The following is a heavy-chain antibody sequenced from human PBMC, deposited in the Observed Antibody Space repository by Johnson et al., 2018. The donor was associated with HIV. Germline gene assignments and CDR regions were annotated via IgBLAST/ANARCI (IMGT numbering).Heavy chain of an antibody. CDR3: TRGEGGYFYDSSGYYHRPDDAFEI. CDR2: IGTIDDT. V-gene: IGHV3-13*01. D-gene: IGHD3-22*01. CDR1: GFTFSSYD. Sequence: MLLVESGGDLVQPGGSLRLSCAASGFTFSSYDMHWVRQVRGKGLEWVSGIGTIDDTYYSDSVKGRFTISRENAKNSLYLQMNSLRAEDTAVYFCTRGEGGYFYDSSGYYHRPDDAFEICGQGTMVTVSS. J-gene: IGHJ3*02.